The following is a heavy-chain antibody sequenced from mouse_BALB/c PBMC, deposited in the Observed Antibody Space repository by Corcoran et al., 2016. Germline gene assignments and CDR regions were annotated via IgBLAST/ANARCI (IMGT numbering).Heavy chain of an antibody. Sequence: QNVLVQSGAALKKHGETVKISSWASGFTFTNYGMKWVKQAPGKGLKWMGWINTYTGEPTYADDFKGRFAFSLATSSNTAYLQIYNLKNEDTATYFCAREPRAMDYCGQGTSVTVSS. J-gene: IGHJ4*01. CDR2: INTYTGEP. CDR1: GFTFTNYG. CDR3: AREPRAMDY. V-gene: IGHV9-3-1*01.